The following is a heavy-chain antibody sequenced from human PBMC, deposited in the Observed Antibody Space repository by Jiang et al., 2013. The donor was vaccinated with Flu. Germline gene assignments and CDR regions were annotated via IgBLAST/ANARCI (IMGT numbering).Heavy chain of an antibody. CDR3: ARGGYDILTGYPAGWLDP. J-gene: IGHJ5*02. CDR2: IFYSGST. CDR1: GGSVSSGRYY. Sequence: TLSLTCTVSGGSVSSGRYYWNWIRQAPGKGLEWIGYIFYSGSTNYNPSLKSRVTISVDTSKNQFSLKLSSVTAADTAVYYCARGGYDILTGYPAGWLDPWGQGTLVTVSS. V-gene: IGHV4-61*01. D-gene: IGHD3-9*01.